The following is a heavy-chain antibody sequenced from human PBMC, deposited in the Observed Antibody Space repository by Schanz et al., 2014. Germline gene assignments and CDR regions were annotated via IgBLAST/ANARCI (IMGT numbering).Heavy chain of an antibody. CDR2: ITYNGGTI. V-gene: IGHV3-48*01. Sequence: EVQLVESGGGLVKPGGSLRLSCAASGFGFSSHSFNWVRQAPGKGLEWISYITYNGGTIYYADSVKGRFTISRDNAKNSLYLEMNSLRAEDTALYYCARDRRNADLDYWGQGTLVTVSS. D-gene: IGHD1-1*01. CDR1: GFGFSSHS. CDR3: ARDRRNADLDY. J-gene: IGHJ4*02.